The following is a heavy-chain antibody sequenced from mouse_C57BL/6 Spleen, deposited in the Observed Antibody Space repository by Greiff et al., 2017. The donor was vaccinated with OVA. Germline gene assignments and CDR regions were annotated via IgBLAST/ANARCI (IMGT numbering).Heavy chain of an antibody. J-gene: IGHJ4*01. V-gene: IGHV1-53*01. CDR3: ARAGLRDYYAMDY. Sequence: QVQLKQPGTELVKPGASVKLSCKASGYTFTSYWMHWVKQRPGQGLEWIGNINPSNGGTNYNEKFKSKATLTVDKSSSTAYMQLSSLTSEDSAVYYCARAGLRDYYAMDYWGQGTSVTVSS. CDR2: INPSNGGT. D-gene: IGHD2-4*01. CDR1: GYTFTSYW.